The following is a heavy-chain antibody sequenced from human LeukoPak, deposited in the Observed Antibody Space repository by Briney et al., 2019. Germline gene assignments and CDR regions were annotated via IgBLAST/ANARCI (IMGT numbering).Heavy chain of an antibody. CDR3: AKSRDGDPKEGAFDI. Sequence: GGSLRLSCAASGFTFSSYSMNWVRQAPGKGLEWVAFIRYDGSKKYYADSVKGRFTISRDNSKNTLYLQMNSLRVEDTAVYYCAKSRDGDPKEGAFDIWGQGTMVTVSS. CDR2: IRYDGSKK. J-gene: IGHJ3*02. CDR1: GFTFSSYS. V-gene: IGHV3-30*02. D-gene: IGHD4-17*01.